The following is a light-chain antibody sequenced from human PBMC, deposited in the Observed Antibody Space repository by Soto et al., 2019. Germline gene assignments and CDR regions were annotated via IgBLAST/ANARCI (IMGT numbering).Light chain of an antibody. CDR3: QQYNNWPGT. Sequence: EIVLTQSPGTLSVSPGERATLSCRASQSVSSKLAWYQQKPGQAPRLLFYGASTGATGIPARFSGSGSETEFTLSISSLQFEDFAVYYCQQYNNWPGTFGQGTKVETK. J-gene: IGKJ1*01. CDR2: GAS. CDR1: QSVSSK. V-gene: IGKV3-15*01.